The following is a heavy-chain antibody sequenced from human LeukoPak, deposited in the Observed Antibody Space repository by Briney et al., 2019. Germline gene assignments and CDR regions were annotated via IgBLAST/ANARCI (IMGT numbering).Heavy chain of an antibody. CDR3: ARLKAAAGSNFDY. J-gene: IGHJ4*02. V-gene: IGHV3-30*02. Sequence: PGGSLRLSCAASGFTFSNYGMHWVRQAPGKGLEWVAFMRYDGTNKYYADSVKGRFTISRDNSKKTLYLQMNSLRAEDTALYYCARLKAAAGSNFDYWGQGTLVTVSS. D-gene: IGHD6-13*01. CDR1: GFTFSNYG. CDR2: MRYDGTNK.